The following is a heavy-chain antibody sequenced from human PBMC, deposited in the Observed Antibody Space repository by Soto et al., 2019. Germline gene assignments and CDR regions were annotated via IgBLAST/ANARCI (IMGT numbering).Heavy chain of an antibody. CDR3: ARDDYAVWSGPRFFAY. J-gene: IGHJ4*02. CDR2: IYHSGST. D-gene: IGHD3-3*01. CDR1: GGSISSSNW. Sequence: PSETLSLTCAVSGGSISSSNWWSWVRQPPGKGLECIGEIYHSGSTNYNPSLKSRVTISVDKSKNQFSLKLSSVSAAETAVYYCARDDYAVWSGPRFFAYWGQETLVTVSS. V-gene: IGHV4-4*02.